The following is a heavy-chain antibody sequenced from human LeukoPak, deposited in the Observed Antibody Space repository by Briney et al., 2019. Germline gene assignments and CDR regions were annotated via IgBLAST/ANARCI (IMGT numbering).Heavy chain of an antibody. D-gene: IGHD5-18*01. J-gene: IGHJ6*02. CDR2: IDSRGSPT. Sequence: PGGSLRLSCTASGFPFSTYEMNWVRQAPGKGLEWVSYIDSRGSPTFYADSVKGRFTISRDNAKISLYLQMNSLTAEDTAVYYCARDRENTAVDYYGMDVWGQGTTVTVSS. CDR3: ARDRENTAVDYYGMDV. CDR1: GFPFSTYE. V-gene: IGHV3-48*03.